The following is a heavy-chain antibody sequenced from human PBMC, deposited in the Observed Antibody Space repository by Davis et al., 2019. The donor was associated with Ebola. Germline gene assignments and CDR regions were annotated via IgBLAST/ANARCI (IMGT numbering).Heavy chain of an antibody. CDR3: ARLGDCSSTSCYIDYYYGMDV. V-gene: IGHV5-51*01. CDR1: GYSFTNYW. Sequence: KVSCKGSGYSFTNYWIGWVRQMPGKGLEWMGIIYPGDSDTRYSPSFQGQVTISADKSISTAYLQWSSLKASDTAMYYCARLGDCSSTSCYIDYYYGMDVWGQGTTVTVSS. J-gene: IGHJ6*02. D-gene: IGHD2-2*02. CDR2: IYPGDSDT.